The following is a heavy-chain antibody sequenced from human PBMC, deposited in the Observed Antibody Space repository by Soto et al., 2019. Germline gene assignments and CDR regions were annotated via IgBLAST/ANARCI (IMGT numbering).Heavy chain of an antibody. Sequence: GGSLRLSCAASGFIFKMYWMHWVRQSPGKGLVWISRIYSDGTYSDYADSVRGRFTISRDNVNDTLYLQMNNLRAEDSGLYYCTRGPRPISTGTGAYWGQGTQVPVSS. J-gene: IGHJ4*02. CDR1: GFIFKMYW. D-gene: IGHD3-10*01. V-gene: IGHV3-74*01. CDR2: IYSDGTYS. CDR3: TRGPRPISTGTGAY.